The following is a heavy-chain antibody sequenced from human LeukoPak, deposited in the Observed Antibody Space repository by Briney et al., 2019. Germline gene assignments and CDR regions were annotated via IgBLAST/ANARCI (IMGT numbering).Heavy chain of an antibody. Sequence: GGSLRPSCAASGFTFSSYWMSWVRQAPGKGLEWVANIKQDGSEKYYVDSVKGRFTISRDNAKNSLYLQMNSLRAEDTAVYYCARDDVGYSYGCHWDQGTLVTVSS. CDR1: GFTFSSYW. CDR3: ARDDVGYSYGCH. D-gene: IGHD5-18*01. J-gene: IGHJ4*02. CDR2: IKQDGSEK. V-gene: IGHV3-7*03.